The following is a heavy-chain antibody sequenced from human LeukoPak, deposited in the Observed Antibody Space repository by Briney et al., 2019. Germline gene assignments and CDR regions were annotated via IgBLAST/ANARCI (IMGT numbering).Heavy chain of an antibody. CDR1: GGTLSSYA. Sequence: ASVKVSCKASGGTLSSYAISWVRHAPGQGPEWMGWMNPSGGQTNYAQSLQGRVTMTRNTSTSTAYMDLSSLRSEDTAVYYCTRRSVAGTFEYWGQGTLVTVSS. J-gene: IGHJ4*02. CDR3: TRRSVAGTFEY. CDR2: MNPSGGQT. V-gene: IGHV1-8*02. D-gene: IGHD6-19*01.